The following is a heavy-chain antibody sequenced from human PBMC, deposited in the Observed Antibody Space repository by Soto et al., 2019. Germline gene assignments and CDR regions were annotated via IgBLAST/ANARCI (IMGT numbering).Heavy chain of an antibody. CDR1: GFSLSASGVG. Sequence: QITLKESGPPLVKPTQTLTLTCTFSGFSLSASGVGVAWIRQSPGKALEWLALIFWNDDKVYTSSLRNRLTITKDTSKNQVILTLTNMEPEDAATYFFAHRVIGPAAPQIDSWGPGTLVTVSS. CDR3: AHRVIGPAAPQIDS. CDR2: IFWNDDK. D-gene: IGHD6-6*01. V-gene: IGHV2-5*01. J-gene: IGHJ4*02.